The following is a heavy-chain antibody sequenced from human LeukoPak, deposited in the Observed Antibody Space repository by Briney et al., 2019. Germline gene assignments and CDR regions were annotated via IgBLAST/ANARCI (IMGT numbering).Heavy chain of an antibody. V-gene: IGHV4-34*01. CDR1: GGTFSGYY. D-gene: IGHD5-18*01. J-gene: IGHJ5*01. Sequence: SETLSLTCAASGGTFSGYYRSWIRQAPGKGLEWIGDIYHSGSTNYNPSLKSRVTISVDTSKIQLSLHLNSVRAADTAVYYCARGTYTYAKVWFYSWGQGTQLTVSS. CDR3: ARGTYTYAKVWFYS. CDR2: IYHSGST.